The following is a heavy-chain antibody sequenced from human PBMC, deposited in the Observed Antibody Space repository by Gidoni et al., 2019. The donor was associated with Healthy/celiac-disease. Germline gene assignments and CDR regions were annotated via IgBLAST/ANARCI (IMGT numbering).Heavy chain of an antibody. CDR1: GGSISSSSYY. CDR2: IYYSGST. Sequence: QLQLQESGPGLVKPSETLSLTCTVSGGSISSSSYYWGWIRQPPGKGLEWIGSIYYSGSTYYNPSLKSRVTISVDTSKNQFSLKLSSVTAADTAVYYCASLLIVDTAMDLDYWGQGTLVTVSS. J-gene: IGHJ4*02. D-gene: IGHD5-18*01. V-gene: IGHV4-39*01. CDR3: ASLLIVDTAMDLDY.